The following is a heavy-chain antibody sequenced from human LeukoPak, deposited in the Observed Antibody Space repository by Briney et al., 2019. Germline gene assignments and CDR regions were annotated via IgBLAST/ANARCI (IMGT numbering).Heavy chain of an antibody. CDR2: INPNSGGT. Sequence: VASVKVSCKASGYTFTGYYMHWVRQAPGQGLEWMGWINPNSGGTNYAQKFQGRVTMTRDTSISTAYMELSSLRSEDTAVYYCATEGEAYCGGDCAPAGRYFDLWGRGTLVTVSS. J-gene: IGHJ2*01. CDR3: ATEGEAYCGGDCAPAGRYFDL. D-gene: IGHD2-21*02. V-gene: IGHV1-2*02. CDR1: GYTFTGYY.